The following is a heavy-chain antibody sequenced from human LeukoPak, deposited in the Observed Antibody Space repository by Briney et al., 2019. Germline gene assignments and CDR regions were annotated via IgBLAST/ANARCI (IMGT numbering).Heavy chain of an antibody. Sequence: PGGSLRLSCAASGFTFSSYAMPWVRQAPGKGLEWVAVISYDGSNKYYADSVKGRFTISRDNSKNTLYLQMNSLRAEDTAVYYCARAHYDSSAYFDYWGQGTLVTVSS. CDR1: GFTFSSYA. V-gene: IGHV3-30-3*01. J-gene: IGHJ4*02. CDR2: ISYDGSNK. CDR3: ARAHYDSSAYFDY. D-gene: IGHD3-22*01.